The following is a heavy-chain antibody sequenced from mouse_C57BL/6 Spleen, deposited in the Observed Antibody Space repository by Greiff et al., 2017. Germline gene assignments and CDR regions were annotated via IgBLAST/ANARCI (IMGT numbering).Heavy chain of an antibody. CDR2: IDPEDGET. CDR3: ARSGTTEGFAY. D-gene: IGHD1-1*01. Sequence: EVQLQQSGAELVKPGASVKLSCTASGFNIKDYYMHWVKQRTEQGLEWIGRIDPEDGETKYAPTFLGKATITADTSSNTAYLQLSSLTSEDTAVYYCARSGTTEGFAYWGQGTLVTVSA. J-gene: IGHJ3*01. V-gene: IGHV14-2*01. CDR1: GFNIKDYY.